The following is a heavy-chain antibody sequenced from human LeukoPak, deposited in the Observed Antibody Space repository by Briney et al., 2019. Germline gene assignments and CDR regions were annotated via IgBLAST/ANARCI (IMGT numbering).Heavy chain of an antibody. CDR1: GFTFSDYY. J-gene: IGHJ4*02. V-gene: IGHV3-11*01. D-gene: IGHD2-21*02. Sequence: GGSLRLSCAASGFTFSDYYMSWIRQAPGKGLEWVSYISSSGSTIYYADSVKGRFTISRDNAKNSLYLQMNSLRAEDTAVYYCARELRSTEISGTFDYWGQGTLVTVSS. CDR2: ISSSGSTI. CDR3: ARELRSTEISGTFDY.